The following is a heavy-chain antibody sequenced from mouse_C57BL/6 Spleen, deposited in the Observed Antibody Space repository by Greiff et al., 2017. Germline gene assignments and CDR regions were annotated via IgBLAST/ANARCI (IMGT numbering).Heavy chain of an antibody. CDR1: GFTFSSYG. CDR2: ISSGGSYT. J-gene: IGHJ4*01. D-gene: IGHD1-1*01. Sequence: EVKLVESGGDLVKPGGSLKLSCAASGFTFSSYGMSWVRQTPDKRLEWVATISSGGSYTYYPDSVKGRFTISRDNAKNTLYLQMRRLKSEDTAMYYCARPITTVVATDAMDDWGQGTSVTVSS. CDR3: ARPITTVVATDAMDD. V-gene: IGHV5-6*02.